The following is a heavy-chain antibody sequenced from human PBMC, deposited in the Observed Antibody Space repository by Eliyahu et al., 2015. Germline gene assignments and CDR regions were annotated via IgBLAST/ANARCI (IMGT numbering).Heavy chain of an antibody. CDR3: ARAWAY. J-gene: IGHJ4*02. V-gene: IGHV4-31*03. Sequence: QVQLQESGPGLVKPSQTLXXXCTVSGDXINSGSYYWSWIRQHPGKGLEWIGYILNRGSGTTYYNPSLKSRTTISMDTSKNEFSLTLTSVTAADTAVYYCARAWAYWGQGTLVTVSS. CDR2: ILNRGSGTT. D-gene: IGHD7-27*01. CDR1: GDXINSGSYY.